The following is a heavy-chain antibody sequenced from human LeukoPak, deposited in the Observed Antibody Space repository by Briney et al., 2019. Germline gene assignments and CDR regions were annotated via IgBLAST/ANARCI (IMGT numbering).Heavy chain of an antibody. CDR3: GRGGHTQQLGF. D-gene: IGHD6-13*01. V-gene: IGHV1-3*03. CDR1: GYTFSNYA. CDR2: INPGNGDT. Sequence: GASVKVSCKASGYTFSNYAMHWVRQAPGERLEWMEWINPGNGDTRYSQELQDRVTITSDTSANIAYMELRSLRSEDTAVYYCGRGGHTQQLGFWGQGTLVIVSS. J-gene: IGHJ4*02.